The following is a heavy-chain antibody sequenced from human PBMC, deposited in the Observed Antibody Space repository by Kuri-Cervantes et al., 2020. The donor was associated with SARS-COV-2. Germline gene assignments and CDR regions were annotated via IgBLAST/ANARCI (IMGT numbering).Heavy chain of an antibody. J-gene: IGHJ6*02. CDR3: ANLREVEYYGMDV. Sequence: ASVKVSCKASGYTFTSYEISWVRPAPGQGLEWLGWIIAYNCNTNYAQKFQCRVTITADESTSTAYMELSSLRSEDTAVYYCANLREVEYYGMDVWGQGTTVTVSS. V-gene: IGHV1-18*04. CDR1: GYTFTSYE. D-gene: IGHD1-26*01. CDR2: IIAYNCNT.